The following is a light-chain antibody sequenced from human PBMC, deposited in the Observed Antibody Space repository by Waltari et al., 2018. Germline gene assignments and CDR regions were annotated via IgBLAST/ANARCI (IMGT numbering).Light chain of an antibody. Sequence: QSALTQPASVSGSPGQSITISCTGTSSDIGGYNYVSWYQQHPGKAPELIIFEVTNRPHGFSHPVSGPKSANTASLPISAIQADDEADYYCSSYSYSSGTLVIFGGGTRLTVL. CDR1: SSDIGGYNY. CDR2: EVT. CDR3: SSYSYSSGTLVI. J-gene: IGLJ2*01. V-gene: IGLV2-14*01.